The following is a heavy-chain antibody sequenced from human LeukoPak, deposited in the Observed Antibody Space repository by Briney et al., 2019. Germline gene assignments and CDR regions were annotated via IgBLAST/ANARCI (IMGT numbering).Heavy chain of an antibody. V-gene: IGHV4-59*01. CDR1: GGSISSYY. CDR2: IYYSGST. CDR3: ATGRHYDSSGYYFW. Sequence: SETLSLTCTVSGGSISSYYWSWIRQPPGKGLEWIGYIYYSGSTNYNPSLKSRVTISVDTSKNQFSLKLSSVTAADTAVYYCATGRHYDSSGYYFWWGQGTLVTVSS. J-gene: IGHJ4*02. D-gene: IGHD3-22*01.